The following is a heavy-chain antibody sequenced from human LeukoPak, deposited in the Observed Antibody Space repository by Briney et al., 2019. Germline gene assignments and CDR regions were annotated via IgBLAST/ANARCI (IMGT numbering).Heavy chain of an antibody. CDR1: GYTLTELS. CDR2: FDPEDGET. J-gene: IGHJ6*02. D-gene: IGHD3-10*01. V-gene: IGHV1-24*01. CDR3: ATVGSGSRYYYYGMDV. Sequence: GASVKVSCKVSGYTLTELSMHWVRQAPGKGLEWMGGFDPEDGETIYAQKFQGRVTMTEDTSTDTAYMELSSLRSEDTAVCYCATVGSGSRYYYYGMDVWGQGTTVTVSS.